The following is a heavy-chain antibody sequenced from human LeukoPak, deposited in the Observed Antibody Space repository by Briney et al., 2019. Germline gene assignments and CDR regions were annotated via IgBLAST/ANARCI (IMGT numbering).Heavy chain of an antibody. CDR1: GYTFSGRY. D-gene: IGHD3-22*01. V-gene: IGHV1-2*02. J-gene: IGHJ4*02. CDR2: IKPSSGAT. Sequence: GASVKVSCKASGYTFSGRYMHWVRQAPGQGLEWMGWIKPSSGATNYAQKFRGRVTMTRDTSNRTSYMELSRLRSGDTALYYCASCYYDSSGYYYFDYWGQGTLVTVSS. CDR3: ASCYYDSSGYYYFDY.